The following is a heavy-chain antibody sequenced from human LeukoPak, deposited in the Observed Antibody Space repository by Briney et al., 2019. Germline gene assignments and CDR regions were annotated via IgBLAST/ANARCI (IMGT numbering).Heavy chain of an antibody. CDR2: INHSGST. CDR3: ARGGYDYVWGSYTHTTKFGY. CDR1: GGSFSGYY. J-gene: IGHJ4*02. Sequence: PSETLSLTCAVYGGSFSGYYWSWIRQPPEKGLEWIGEINHSGSTNYNPSLKSRVTISVDTSKNQFSLKLSSVTAADTAVYYCARGGYDYVWGSYTHTTKFGYWGQGTLVTVSS. V-gene: IGHV4-34*01. D-gene: IGHD3-16*01.